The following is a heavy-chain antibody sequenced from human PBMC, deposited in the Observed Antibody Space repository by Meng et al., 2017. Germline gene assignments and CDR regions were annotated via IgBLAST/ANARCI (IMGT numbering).Heavy chain of an antibody. V-gene: IGHV4-59*01. Sequence: SETLSLTCTVSGGSISSYYWSWIRQPPGKGLEWIGYIYYSGSTNYNPSLKSRVTISVETSKNQFSLKLSSVTAADTAVYYCARVVVCGGDCYSPLFDYWGQGTLVTVSS. J-gene: IGHJ4*02. CDR3: ARVVVCGGDCYSPLFDY. CDR1: GGSISSYY. CDR2: IYYSGST. D-gene: IGHD2-21*02.